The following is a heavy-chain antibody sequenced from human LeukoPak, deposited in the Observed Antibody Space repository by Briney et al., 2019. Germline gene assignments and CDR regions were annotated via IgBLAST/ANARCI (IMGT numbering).Heavy chain of an antibody. CDR3: ARDIGYGSGSYSALVFDY. CDR2: INPSGGST. Sequence: GASVKVSCKASGYTFTSYYMHWVRQAPGQGLEWMGIINPSGGSTSYAQKFQGRVTMTRDTSTSTVYMELSSLRSEDTAVYHCARDIGYGSGSYSALVFDYWGQGTLVTVSS. J-gene: IGHJ4*02. D-gene: IGHD3-10*01. V-gene: IGHV1-46*01. CDR1: GYTFTSYY.